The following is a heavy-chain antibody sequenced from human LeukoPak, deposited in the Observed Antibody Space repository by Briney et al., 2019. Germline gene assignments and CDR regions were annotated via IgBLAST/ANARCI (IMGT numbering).Heavy chain of an antibody. Sequence: GESLKISCKGSGYSFTSYWISGVRQMTGKGLEWMGRIDPSESYTKYSPSFQGHVTISADKSISTAYLQWSSLKASDTAFFHSAGGIRYHANWFDPWGQGTLVTVSS. CDR3: AGGIRYHANWFDP. J-gene: IGHJ5*02. D-gene: IGHD3-9*01. V-gene: IGHV5-10-1*01. CDR1: GYSFTSYW. CDR2: IDPSESYT.